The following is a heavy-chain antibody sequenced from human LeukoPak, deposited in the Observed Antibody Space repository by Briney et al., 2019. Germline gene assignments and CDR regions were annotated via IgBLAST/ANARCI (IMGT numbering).Heavy chain of an antibody. D-gene: IGHD2-2*01. CDR1: GLTFSSYA. J-gene: IGHJ6*02. CDR3: AKRYCSSTSCRLYYYYGMDV. V-gene: IGHV3-23*01. CDR2: ISGSGGST. Sequence: PGGSLRLSCAASGLTFSSYAMSWVRQAPGKGLEWVSAISGSGGSTYYADSVKGRFTISRDNSKNTLYLQMNSLRAEDTAVYYCAKRYCSSTSCRLYYYYGMDVWGQGTTVTVSS.